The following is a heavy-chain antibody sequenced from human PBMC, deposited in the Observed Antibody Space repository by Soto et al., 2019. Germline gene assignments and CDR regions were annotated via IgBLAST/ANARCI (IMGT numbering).Heavy chain of an antibody. CDR3: AKDRGYSSSWTKADGGMDV. Sequence: QVQLVESGGGVVQPGRSLRLSCAASGFTFSSYGMHWVRQAPGKGLEWVAVISYDGSNKYYADSVKGRFTISRDNSKNTLYLQMNSLRAEDTAVYYCAKDRGYSSSWTKADGGMDVWGQGTTVTVSS. D-gene: IGHD6-13*01. CDR2: ISYDGSNK. CDR1: GFTFSSYG. J-gene: IGHJ6*02. V-gene: IGHV3-30*18.